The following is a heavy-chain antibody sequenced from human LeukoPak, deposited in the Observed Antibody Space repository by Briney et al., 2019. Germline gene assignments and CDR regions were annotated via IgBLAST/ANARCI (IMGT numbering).Heavy chain of an antibody. J-gene: IGHJ4*02. CDR2: IYHSGST. Sequence: SETLSLTCAVSGGSISSSNWWSWVRQPPGKGLEWIGEIYHSGSTNYNPSLKSRVTISVDKSKNQFSLKLSSVTAADTAVYYCARLDTAMARHLDYWGQGTLVTVSS. V-gene: IGHV4-4*02. CDR1: GGSISSSNW. CDR3: ARLDTAMARHLDY. D-gene: IGHD5-18*01.